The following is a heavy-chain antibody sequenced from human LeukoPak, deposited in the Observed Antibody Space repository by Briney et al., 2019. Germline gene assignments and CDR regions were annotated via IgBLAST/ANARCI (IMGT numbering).Heavy chain of an antibody. Sequence: GGSLRLSCLASGFTFGDYGMTWVRQAPGKGLEWVGFIRSKAYGGTTEYAASVKGRFTISRDDSKSIAYLQMNGLKTEDTAVYYCARDPAVEGYTKLLPWGQGTLVTVSS. CDR3: ARDPAVEGYTKLLP. V-gene: IGHV3-49*04. CDR2: IRSKAYGGTT. CDR1: GFTFGDYG. D-gene: IGHD2-21*01. J-gene: IGHJ5*02.